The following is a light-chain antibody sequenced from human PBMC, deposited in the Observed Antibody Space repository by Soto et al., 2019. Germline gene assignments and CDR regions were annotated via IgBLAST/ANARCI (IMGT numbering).Light chain of an antibody. CDR3: SSYTSSSTLLYV. V-gene: IGLV2-14*01. CDR2: GVS. Sequence: QSALTQPASVSGSPGQSITISCTGTSCDVGGYNYVSWYQQHPGKAPKLMIYGVSNRPSGVSNRFSGSKSGNTASLTISGLQAEDEADYYCSSYTSSSTLLYVFGTGTKLTVL. CDR1: SCDVGGYNY. J-gene: IGLJ1*01.